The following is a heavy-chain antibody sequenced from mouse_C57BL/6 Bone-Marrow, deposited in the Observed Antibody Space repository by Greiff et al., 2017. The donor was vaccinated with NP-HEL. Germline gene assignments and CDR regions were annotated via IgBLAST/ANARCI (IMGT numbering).Heavy chain of an antibody. V-gene: IGHV10-1*01. J-gene: IGHJ1*03. CDR2: IRSKSNNYAT. CDR1: GFSFNTYA. D-gene: IGHD1-2*01. CDR3: VRHYYGPYWYFDV. Sequence: EVKLVESGGGLVQPKGSLKLSCAASGFSFNTYAMNWVRQAPGKGLEWVARIRSKSNNYATYYADSVKDRFTISRDDSESMLYLQMNNLKTEDTAMYYCVRHYYGPYWYFDVWGTGTTVTVSS.